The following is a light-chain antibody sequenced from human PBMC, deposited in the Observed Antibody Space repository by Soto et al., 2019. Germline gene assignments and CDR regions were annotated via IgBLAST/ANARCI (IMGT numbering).Light chain of an antibody. J-gene: IGLJ1*01. V-gene: IGLV2-14*03. CDR1: SSDVGGYNF. CDR2: DVT. Sequence: QSALTQPASVSGSPGQSITISCTGTSSDVGGYNFVSWYQRHPGKAPKLIINDVTNRPSGISNRFSGSKSGNTASLTISGLQAEDEADFYCTSYTSSIAYVFGTGTKLTVL. CDR3: TSYTSSIAYV.